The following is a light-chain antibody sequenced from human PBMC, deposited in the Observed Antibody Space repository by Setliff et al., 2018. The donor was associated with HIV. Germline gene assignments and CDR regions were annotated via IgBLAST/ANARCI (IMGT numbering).Light chain of an antibody. CDR1: NSDTG. Sequence: QSVLAQSASVSGSPGQSITISCTGTNSDTGSQVAGGRAPKLLIYDNNNRPSGVPDRFSGSKSGTSASLAITGLQAEDEADYYCQSHDSSLSGYVFGTGTKVTVL. CDR2: DNN. J-gene: IGLJ1*01. V-gene: IGLV1-40*01. CDR3: QSHDSSLSGYV.